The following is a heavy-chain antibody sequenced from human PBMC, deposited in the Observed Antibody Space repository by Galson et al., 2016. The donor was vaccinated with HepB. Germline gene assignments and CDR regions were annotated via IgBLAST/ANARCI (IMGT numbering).Heavy chain of an antibody. CDR2: IYYSGTT. D-gene: IGHD6-19*01. V-gene: IGHV4-61*01. J-gene: IGHJ5*02. CDR3: ARAGATSGWLTATIKWFDP. Sequence: TLSLTCSVSVGSVTSGNYHWSWIRQPPGKGLEWIGDIYYSGTTRYNPSLKSRVTVSLDTSKNQFSLKVTSVTVADTAVYYCARAGATSGWLTATIKWFDPWGQGTRVTVSS. CDR1: VGSVTSGNYH.